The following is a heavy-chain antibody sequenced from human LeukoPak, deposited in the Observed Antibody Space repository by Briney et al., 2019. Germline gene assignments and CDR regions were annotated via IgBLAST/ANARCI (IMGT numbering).Heavy chain of an antibody. D-gene: IGHD1-26*01. CDR1: GFTFSSYG. Sequence: PGGSLRLSCAASGFTFSSYGMSWVRQAPGKGLEWVSSISSSSSYIYYADSVKGRFTISRDNAKNSLYLQMNSLRAEDTAVYYCARVYVGATSFDYWGQGTLVTVSS. J-gene: IGHJ4*02. V-gene: IGHV3-21*01. CDR2: ISSSSSYI. CDR3: ARVYVGATSFDY.